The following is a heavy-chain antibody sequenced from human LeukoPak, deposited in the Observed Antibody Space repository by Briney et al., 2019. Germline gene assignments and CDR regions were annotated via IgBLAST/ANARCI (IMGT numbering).Heavy chain of an antibody. V-gene: IGHV1-69*06. CDR1: GGTFSSYA. CDR2: IIPIFGTA. Sequence: ASVKVSCKASGGTFSSYAISWVRQAPGQGLEWMGGIIPIFGTANYAQKFQGRVTITADKSTSTAYMELSSLRSEDTAVYYCARDLLEGDFSSGPDYWGQGTLVTVSS. J-gene: IGHJ4*02. CDR3: ARDLLEGDFSSGPDY. D-gene: IGHD6-19*01.